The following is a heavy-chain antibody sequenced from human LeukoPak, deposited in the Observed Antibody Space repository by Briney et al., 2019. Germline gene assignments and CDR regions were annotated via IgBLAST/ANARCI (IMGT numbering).Heavy chain of an antibody. D-gene: IGHD3-10*01. V-gene: IGHV1-8*01. CDR1: GYTFTSYD. Sequence: ASVKVSCKASGYTFTSYDINWVRQATGQGLEWMGWMNPNSGNTGYAQKFQGRVTMTRNTSISTAYMELSSLRSEDTAVYYCARGFGSGSYYNVDSDYWGQGTLVTVSS. CDR3: ARGFGSGSYYNVDSDY. J-gene: IGHJ4*02. CDR2: MNPNSGNT.